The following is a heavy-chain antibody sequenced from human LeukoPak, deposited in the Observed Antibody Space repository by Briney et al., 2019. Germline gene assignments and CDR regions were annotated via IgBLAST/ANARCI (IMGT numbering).Heavy chain of an antibody. CDR1: GASISSYY. J-gene: IGHJ4*02. D-gene: IGHD3-3*01. Sequence: PSETLSLTCTVSGASISSYYWSWIRQPAGKGLEWIGRIYTSGSTNYNPSLKSRVTISVDTSKNQFSLKLSSVTAADTAVYYCARSSGRFLEWLPIPYFDYWGQGTLVTVSS. CDR2: IYTSGST. V-gene: IGHV4-4*07. CDR3: ARSSGRFLEWLPIPYFDY.